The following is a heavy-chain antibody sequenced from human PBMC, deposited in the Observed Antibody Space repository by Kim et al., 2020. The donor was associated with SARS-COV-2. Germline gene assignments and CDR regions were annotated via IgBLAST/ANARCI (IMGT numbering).Heavy chain of an antibody. D-gene: IGHD2-21*02. Sequence: ASVKVSCKASGYTFTNYGMHWVRQAPGQRPEWMGWIHAGNGDTKYSQNFQGRVTVTRDTFARTVYMELSGLGTEDRAVYYCARDIGITATSLLDYWGQGTLVTVSS. CDR1: GYTFTNYG. J-gene: IGHJ4*02. CDR2: IHAGNGDT. V-gene: IGHV1-3*01. CDR3: ARDIGITATSLLDY.